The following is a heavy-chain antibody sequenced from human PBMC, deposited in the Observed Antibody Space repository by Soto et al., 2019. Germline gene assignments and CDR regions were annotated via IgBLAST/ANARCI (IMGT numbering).Heavy chain of an antibody. CDR3: ARLDDSSGYSSYYYGMDV. CDR2: IYPGDSDT. CDR1: GYSFTSYW. V-gene: IGHV5-51*01. J-gene: IGHJ6*02. Sequence: GESLKISCKGSGYSFTSYWIGWVRQMPGKGLEWMGIIYPGDSDTRYSPSFQGQVTISADKSISTAYLQWSSLKASDTAMYYCARLDDSSGYSSYYYGMDVWGQGTTVTVS. D-gene: IGHD3-22*01.